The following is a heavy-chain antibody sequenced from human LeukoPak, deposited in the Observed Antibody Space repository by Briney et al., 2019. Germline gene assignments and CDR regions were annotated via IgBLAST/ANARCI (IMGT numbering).Heavy chain of an antibody. D-gene: IGHD7-27*01. J-gene: IGHJ3*02. V-gene: IGHV3-33*01. CDR1: GFTFSSYG. CDR3: GRDLNWGAFDI. Sequence: PGGSLRLSCAASGFTFSSYGMHWVRQAPGKGLEGVAFIWSDGSNKYYADSVRGRFTISRDNSRSMVWLQMNSLTAEDTAMYYCGRDLNWGAFDIRGLGTLVTVSS. CDR2: IWSDGSNK.